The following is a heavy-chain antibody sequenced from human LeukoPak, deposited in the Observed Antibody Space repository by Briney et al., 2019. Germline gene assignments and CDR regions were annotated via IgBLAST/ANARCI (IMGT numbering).Heavy chain of an antibody. CDR3: ARQQLLTRIDY. V-gene: IGHV3-48*01. J-gene: IGHJ4*02. D-gene: IGHD6-13*01. CDR2: ISSSSSTI. CDR1: GFTFNSYS. Sequence: GGSLRLSCAASGFTFNSYSMNWVRQAPGKGLEWVSYISSSSSTIYYADSVKGRFTISRDNAKNSLYLQMNSLRAEDTAVYYCARQQLLTRIDYWGQGTLVTVSS.